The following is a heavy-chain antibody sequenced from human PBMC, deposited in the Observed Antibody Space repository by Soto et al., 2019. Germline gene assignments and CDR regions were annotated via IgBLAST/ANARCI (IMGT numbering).Heavy chain of an antibody. V-gene: IGHV3-9*01. CDR1: GFNFDDFT. J-gene: IGHJ4*02. CDR2: ISWNSGNI. CDR3: AKGDRGTILFDY. D-gene: IGHD3-3*01. Sequence: EVQMVESGGTLVQPGRSLRISCAASGFNFDDFTMHWVRLVPGKGLEWVSAISWNSGNIGYVDSVRGRFTISRDNAKNSLYLQMSILKPGDPALYYCAKGDRGTILFDYRGPGTLVTVSS.